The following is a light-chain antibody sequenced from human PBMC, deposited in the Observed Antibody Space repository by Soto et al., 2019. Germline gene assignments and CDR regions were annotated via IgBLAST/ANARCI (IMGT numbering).Light chain of an antibody. V-gene: IGLV2-14*01. CDR2: GVT. Sequence: QSALTQPASVSGSTGQSITISCTGTSSDVGGYNYVSWYQQHPGIAPKLLIYGVTNRPSGVSTRFSGSKSGNTASLTISGLQAEDEADYHCSSYTSASTRLYLFGTGTKVTVL. CDR1: SSDVGGYNY. CDR3: SSYTSASTRLYL. J-gene: IGLJ1*01.